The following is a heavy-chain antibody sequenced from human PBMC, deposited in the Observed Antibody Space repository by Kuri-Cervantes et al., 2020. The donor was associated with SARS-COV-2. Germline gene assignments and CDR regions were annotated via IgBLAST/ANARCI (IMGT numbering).Heavy chain of an antibody. CDR2: INHGGSN. Sequence: ESLKISCVVYGGSFSAYYWNWIRQPPGKGQDWIGEINHGGSNNYNPSLKSRVTISVDTSKNQFSLKLISVTAADTAVYSCARLGYPVVVVAAILPPYYFDYWGQGTLVTVSS. J-gene: IGHJ4*02. D-gene: IGHD2-15*01. CDR1: GGSFSAYY. CDR3: ARLGYPVVVVAAILPPYYFDY. V-gene: IGHV4-34*01.